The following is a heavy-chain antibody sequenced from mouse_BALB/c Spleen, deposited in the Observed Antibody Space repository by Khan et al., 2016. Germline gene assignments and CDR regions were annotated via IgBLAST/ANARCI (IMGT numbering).Heavy chain of an antibody. D-gene: IGHD4-1*01. J-gene: IGHJ2*01. CDR1: GFTFSSYT. CDR2: ISNGGGST. V-gene: IGHV5-12-2*01. CDR3: ARLTGYYFDY. Sequence: EVQLVESGGGLVQPGGSLKLSCAASGFTFSSYTMSWVRQTPEKRLEWVAYISNGGGSTYYPDTVKGRFTISRDNAKNTLYLQMSSLKSEDTAMYYCARLTGYYFDYWGQGTTLTVSS.